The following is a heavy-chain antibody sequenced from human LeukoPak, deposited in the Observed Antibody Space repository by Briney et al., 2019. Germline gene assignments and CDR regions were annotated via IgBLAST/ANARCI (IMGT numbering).Heavy chain of an antibody. CDR3: ARTTEGYCRGRSCYSYYYYMDV. Sequence: SETLSLTCAVYGGSFSGYYWSWIRQPPGKGLEWIGEINHSGSTNYNPSLKSRVTISVDTSKNQFSLKLSSVTAADTAVHYCARTTEGYCRGRSCYSYYYYMDVWGKGTTVTVSS. CDR2: INHSGST. J-gene: IGHJ6*03. D-gene: IGHD2-15*01. V-gene: IGHV4-34*01. CDR1: GGSFSGYY.